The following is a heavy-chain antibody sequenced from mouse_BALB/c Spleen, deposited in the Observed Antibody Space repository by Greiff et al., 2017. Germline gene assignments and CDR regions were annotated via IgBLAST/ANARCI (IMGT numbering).Heavy chain of an antibody. J-gene: IGHJ4*01. CDR2: ISYSGST. D-gene: IGHD1-1*01. CDR1: GYSITSDYA. CDR3: ARHYGYAMDY. V-gene: IGHV3-2*02. Sequence: EVQLRESGPGLVKPSQSLSLTCTVTGYSITSDYAWNWIRQFPGNKLEWMGYISYSGSTSYNPSLKSRISITRDTSKNQFFLQLNSVTTEDTATYYCARHYGYAMDYWGQGTSVTVSS.